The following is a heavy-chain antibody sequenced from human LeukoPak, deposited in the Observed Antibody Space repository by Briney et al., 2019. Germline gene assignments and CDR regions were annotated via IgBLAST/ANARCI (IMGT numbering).Heavy chain of an antibody. D-gene: IGHD2-2*01. CDR1: GFTFSSYA. J-gene: IGHJ6*04. CDR3: AKAVYCSSTSCYGYYYGMDV. CDR2: ISGSGGST. Sequence: GGSLRLSCAASGFTFSSYAMSWVRQAPGKGLEWVSAISGSGGSTYYADSVKGRFTISRDSSKNTLYLQMNSLRAEDTAVYYCAKAVYCSSTSCYGYYYGMDVWGKGTTVTVSS. V-gene: IGHV3-23*01.